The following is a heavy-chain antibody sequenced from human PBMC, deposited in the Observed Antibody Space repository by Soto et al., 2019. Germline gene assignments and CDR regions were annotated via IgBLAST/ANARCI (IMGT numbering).Heavy chain of an antibody. V-gene: IGHV1-24*01. CDR1: GYTFSDLY. CDR2: FDPEDAKT. J-gene: IGHJ4*02. CDR3: ARESRYCSGGSCYFLPGIDY. D-gene: IGHD2-15*01. Sequence: ASVKVSCKVSGYTFSDLYIHWVRQAPGKGLEWMGSFDPEDAKTIYAQRFQGRLTMTEDTSTDTAYMELSSLRSEDTAVYYCARESRYCSGGSCYFLPGIDYWGQGTLVTVSS.